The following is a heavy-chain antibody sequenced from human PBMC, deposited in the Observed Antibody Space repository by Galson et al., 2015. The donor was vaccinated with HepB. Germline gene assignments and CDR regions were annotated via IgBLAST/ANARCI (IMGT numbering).Heavy chain of an antibody. CDR3: ARYYDSSTYQGGAFDI. CDR1: GYTFTSYQ. Sequence: SVKVSCKASGYTFTSYQIYWVRQAPGQGLEWMGIINPSGGSTTYAQKFQGRVTMTRETSTSTVYMELSSLRSEDTALYYCARYYDSSTYQGGAFDIWGQGTMVIVSS. CDR2: INPSGGST. J-gene: IGHJ3*02. V-gene: IGHV1-46*03. D-gene: IGHD3-22*01.